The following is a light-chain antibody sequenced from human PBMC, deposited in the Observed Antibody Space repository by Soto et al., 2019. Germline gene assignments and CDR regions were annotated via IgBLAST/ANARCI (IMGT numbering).Light chain of an antibody. V-gene: IGLV2-14*03. Sequence: QLVLTQPASVSGSPGQSITISCTGTSSDVGGYNYASWYPQHPGKAPKLLIYDVSNRPSGVSNRFSGSKSGNTASLTISGLQAEDEADYYCNSYTSGSTTLVVFGGGTKLTVL. CDR2: DVS. CDR3: NSYTSGSTTLVV. CDR1: SSDVGGYNY. J-gene: IGLJ2*01.